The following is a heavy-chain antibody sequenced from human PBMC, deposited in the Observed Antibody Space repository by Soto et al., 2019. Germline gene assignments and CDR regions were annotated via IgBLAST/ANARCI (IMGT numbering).Heavy chain of an antibody. D-gene: IGHD3-22*01. CDR2: AHHHSESS. V-gene: IGHV4-39*01. Sequence: QLQESGPGLVKASETLSLTCTVSGVSITRSSYSWGWFRQSPGKGLEWIANAHHHSESSYYNPSLTSPFHISLDTSANEFSLTVKSVTASDTAFYYCARLRGSGSLAYFDSWGQGTLVSVSS. J-gene: IGHJ4*02. CDR3: ARLRGSGSLAYFDS. CDR1: GVSITRSSYS.